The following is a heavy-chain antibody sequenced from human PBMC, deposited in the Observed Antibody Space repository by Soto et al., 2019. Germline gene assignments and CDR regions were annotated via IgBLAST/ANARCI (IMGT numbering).Heavy chain of an antibody. CDR3: AKDRSENFWVYYYAKDV. CDR1: GFNFGAYA. V-gene: IGHV3-23*01. J-gene: IGHJ6*02. D-gene: IGHD6-19*01. Sequence: EARLLESGGGLIQPGGSLRLSCEASGFNFGAYAMSWVRQAPGKGLEWVSGISGSSSGTYYTDSVKGRFTISRDNSKNTVYLQINSLRGEDTAVYYCAKDRSENFWVYYYAKDVSGQGNAVNVSS. CDR2: ISGSSSGT.